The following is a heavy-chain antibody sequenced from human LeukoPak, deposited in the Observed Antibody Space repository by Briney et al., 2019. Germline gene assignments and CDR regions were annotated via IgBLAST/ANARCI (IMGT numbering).Heavy chain of an antibody. CDR1: GFTFRNAW. D-gene: IGHD4-17*01. J-gene: IGHJ4*02. V-gene: IGHV3-15*01. CDR2: IKSKTDGGTT. CDR3: GDLGDYRVG. Sequence: GGSLRLSCAVSGFTFRNAWMSWVRQAPGKGLGWVGRIKSKTDGGTTEYAAPVKGRFTISRDDSKSTLYLQMNSLKLEDTAVYFCGDLGDYRVGWGQGTLVTVSS.